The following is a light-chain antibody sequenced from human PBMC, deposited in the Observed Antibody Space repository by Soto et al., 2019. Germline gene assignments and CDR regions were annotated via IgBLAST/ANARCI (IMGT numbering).Light chain of an antibody. Sequence: EIVLTQSPGTLSLSPGERATLSCRASQSVSSSYLAWYQQKPGQAPRLLIYGASSRATGIPYRFSGSGSGTDFTLTIRRLEPEDFAVDYCQQYGSSPYTFGQGTKLEIK. CDR3: QQYGSSPYT. CDR1: QSVSSSY. CDR2: GAS. V-gene: IGKV3-20*01. J-gene: IGKJ2*01.